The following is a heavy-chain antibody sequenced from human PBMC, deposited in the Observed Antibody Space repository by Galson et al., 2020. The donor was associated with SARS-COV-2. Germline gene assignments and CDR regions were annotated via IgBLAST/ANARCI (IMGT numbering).Heavy chain of an antibody. CDR1: GGSISSYY. J-gene: IGHJ5*02. CDR3: ARHTGASGSYYGPRPEGDNWFDP. CDR2: IYYSGST. D-gene: IGHD1-26*01. Sequence: SETLSLTCTVSGGSISSYYWSWIRQPPGKGLEWIGYIYYSGSTNYNPSLKSRVTISVDTSKNQFSLKLSSVTAADTAVYYCARHTGASGSYYGPRPEGDNWFDPWGQGTLVTVSS. V-gene: IGHV4-59*08.